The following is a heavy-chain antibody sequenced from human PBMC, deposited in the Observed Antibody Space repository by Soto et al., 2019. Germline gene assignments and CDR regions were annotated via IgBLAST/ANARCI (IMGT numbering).Heavy chain of an antibody. D-gene: IGHD2-8*01. CDR2: IDPSDSRT. CDR3: ARHDSNADFDF. V-gene: IGHV5-10-1*01. J-gene: IGHJ4*02. CDR1: GYMLPIYH. Sequence: PRAAQKISSEACGYMLPIYHISSVRQMPGKVLEWVVKIDPSDSRTMYRPSSRARITISVDKSINTAYLEWGRLKASDTAMYYCARHDSNADFDFRGQGTQVTVSS.